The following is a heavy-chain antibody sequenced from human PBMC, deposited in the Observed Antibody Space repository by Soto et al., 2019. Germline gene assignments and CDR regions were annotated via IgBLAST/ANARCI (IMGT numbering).Heavy chain of an antibody. Sequence: GGSLRLSCAASGFTFFSYTTNWVRQAPGKGLEWVATIGSDGNYIYYADSVKGRFTISRDNAKNLLYLEMNSVRGEDTALYYCARDYRQFDSWGQGTLVTVSS. J-gene: IGHJ4*02. D-gene: IGHD4-4*01. CDR3: ARDYRQFDS. V-gene: IGHV3-21*01. CDR2: IGSDGNYI. CDR1: GFTFFSYT.